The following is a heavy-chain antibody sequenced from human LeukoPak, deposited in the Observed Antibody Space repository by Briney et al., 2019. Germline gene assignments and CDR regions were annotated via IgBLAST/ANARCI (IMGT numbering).Heavy chain of an antibody. Sequence: GGSLRLSCAASGFTFSSYWMHWVRHAPGKGLVWVSRINSDGSSTSYADSVKGRFTISRDNAKNTLYLQMNSLRAEDTALYYCARTYDILTGYYTASGHYYYFGMDVWGQGTTVTVSS. D-gene: IGHD3-9*01. CDR1: GFTFSSYW. CDR3: ARTYDILTGYYTASGHYYYFGMDV. V-gene: IGHV3-74*01. J-gene: IGHJ6*02. CDR2: INSDGSST.